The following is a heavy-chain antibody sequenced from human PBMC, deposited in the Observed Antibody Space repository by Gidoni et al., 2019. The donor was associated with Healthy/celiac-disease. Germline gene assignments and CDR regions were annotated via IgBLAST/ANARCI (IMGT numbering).Heavy chain of an antibody. CDR1: GFTSSSDA. CDR3: AKDYEYGAYIIGYSFDS. D-gene: IGHD4-17*01. V-gene: IGHV3-23*04. CDR2: ISGSGGST. J-gene: IGHJ4*02. Sequence: EVQLVESGGGWVQPGGSRRRSCAASGFTSSSDAMSRGRQAPGKGLGWVSAISGSGGSTYYADSVKGRFTLSRDNSKNTLSLQMNSLRAEDTAVYYCAKDYEYGAYIIGYSFDSWGQGTLVTVSS.